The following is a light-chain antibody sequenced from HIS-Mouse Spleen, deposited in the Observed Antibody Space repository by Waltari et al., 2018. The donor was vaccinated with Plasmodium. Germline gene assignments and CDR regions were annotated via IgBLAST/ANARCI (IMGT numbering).Light chain of an antibody. Sequence: AIRMTQSPSSLSASTGARVTITCRASQGISSYLAWYQQKPGKAPKLLIYAASTLQSGVPSRFSGSGSGTDFTLTISCLQSEDFATYYCQQYDSYPLTFGGGTKVEIK. CDR2: AAS. V-gene: IGKV1-8*01. J-gene: IGKJ4*01. CDR1: QGISSY. CDR3: QQYDSYPLT.